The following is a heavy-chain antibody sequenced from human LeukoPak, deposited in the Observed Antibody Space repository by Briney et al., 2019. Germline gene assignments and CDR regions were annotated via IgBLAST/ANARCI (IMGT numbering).Heavy chain of an antibody. Sequence: GGSLRLSCAASGFTFSDYYMSWIRQAPGKGLEWVSYISSSGSTIYYADSVKGRFTISRDNAKNSLYLQMNSLRAEDTAVYYCARGSSIAARLAYYYYYYMDVWGKGTTVTVSS. CDR3: ARGSSIAARLAYYYYYYMDV. CDR1: GFTFSDYY. D-gene: IGHD6-6*01. CDR2: ISSSGSTI. V-gene: IGHV3-11*04. J-gene: IGHJ6*03.